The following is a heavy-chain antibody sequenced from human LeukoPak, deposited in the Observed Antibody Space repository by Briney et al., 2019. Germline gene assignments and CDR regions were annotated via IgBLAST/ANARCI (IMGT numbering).Heavy chain of an antibody. CDR2: ISFSGSPT. CDR1: GFTFSDYY. V-gene: IGHV3-11*04. Sequence: PGGSLRLSCAASGFTFSDYYMSWIRQAPGKGLEWVSYISFSGSPTQYADSVKGRFTISRDNAKNSLYLQMNSLRAEDTAVYYCAKDEVVVAARDYGDYIWGQGTLVTVSS. J-gene: IGHJ4*02. CDR3: AKDEVVVAARDYGDYI. D-gene: IGHD2-15*01.